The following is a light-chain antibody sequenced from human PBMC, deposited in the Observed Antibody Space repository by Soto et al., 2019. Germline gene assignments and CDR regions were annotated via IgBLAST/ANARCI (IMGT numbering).Light chain of an antibody. J-gene: IGLJ2*01. CDR3: VLYMGSGISV. CDR2: NTY. V-gene: IGLV8-61*01. CDR1: SGSVSTSYY. Sequence: QTVVTQEPSFSVSPGGTVTLTCGLSSGSVSTSYYPSWYQQTPGQAPRTLIYNTYTRSSGVPDRFSASILGDKAALTITGAQADDESDYYCVLYMGSGISVFGGATQLTVL.